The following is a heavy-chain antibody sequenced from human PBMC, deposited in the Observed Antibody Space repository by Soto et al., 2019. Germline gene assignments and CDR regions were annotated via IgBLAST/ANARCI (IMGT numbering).Heavy chain of an antibody. CDR2: IYYDGNT. V-gene: IGHV4-39*07. J-gene: IGHJ6*02. D-gene: IGHD2-15*01. CDR3: ARAGREYCSGETSYSGLYGMDV. CDR1: GGSITSNSHY. Sequence: SETLSLTCIVSGGSITSNSHYWGWIRQPPGKGLESIGNIYYDGNTYYNPSLKSRVTISVDKSKNHFSLKLTSVTAADTAVYYCARAGREYCSGETSYSGLYGMDVWGQGTTVSVPS.